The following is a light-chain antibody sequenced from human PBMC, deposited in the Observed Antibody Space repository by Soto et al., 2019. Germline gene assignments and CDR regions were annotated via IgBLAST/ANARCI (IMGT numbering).Light chain of an antibody. CDR3: QQYNSWPQIT. V-gene: IGKV3-15*01. CDR2: GSS. J-gene: IGKJ5*01. CDR1: QSVRTK. Sequence: EIVMTQSPDILSVSPGEGATLSCRASQSVRTKLAWYQQKAGQAPRLLIYGSSTRATGIPDRFSGSGSETQYTLTISILQSEDFAVYYCQQYNSWPQITFGQGTRLVIK.